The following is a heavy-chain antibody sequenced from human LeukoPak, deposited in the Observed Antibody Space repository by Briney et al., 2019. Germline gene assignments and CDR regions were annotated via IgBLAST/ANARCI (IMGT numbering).Heavy chain of an antibody. CDR2: ISYIGST. CDR1: DDSFSSHY. J-gene: IGHJ3*02. V-gene: IGHV4-59*11. CDR3: ARDLLTVTKGFDS. Sequence: SETLSLTCAVSDDSFSSHYWTWIRQPPGKGLEWIGYISYIGSTTYNPSLKSRVTISIDTSRNQFSLRLSSLTAADTAVYYCARDLLTVTKGFDSWGQGTMVSVSS. D-gene: IGHD4-17*01.